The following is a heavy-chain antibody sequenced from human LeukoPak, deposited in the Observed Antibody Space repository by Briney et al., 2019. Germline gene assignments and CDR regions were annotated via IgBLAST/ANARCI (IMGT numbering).Heavy chain of an antibody. V-gene: IGHV3-74*01. J-gene: IGHJ4*02. Sequence: GGSLRLSCAASGFTFSSYCMNWVRQAPGKGLVWVSGVNSDGGSTTYADSVKGRFTISRDNAKNTLYLQMNSLRAEDTAVYYCARGSTQYSSGWYGLDYWGQGTLVTVSS. CDR2: VNSDGGST. D-gene: IGHD6-19*01. CDR3: ARGSTQYSSGWYGLDY. CDR1: GFTFSSYC.